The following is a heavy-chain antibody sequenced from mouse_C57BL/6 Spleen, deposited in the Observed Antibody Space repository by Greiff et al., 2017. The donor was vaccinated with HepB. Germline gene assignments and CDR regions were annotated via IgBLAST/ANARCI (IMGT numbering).Heavy chain of an antibody. CDR1: GYTFTGYW. D-gene: IGHD1-1*01. J-gene: IGHJ3*01. V-gene: IGHV1-9*01. CDR3: ASQGVIYYGSSYAWFAY. CDR2: ILPGSGST. Sequence: QVQLQQSGAELMKPGASVKLSCKATGYTFTGYWIEWVKQRPGHGLEWIGEILPGSGSTNYNEKFKGKATFTADTSSNTAYMQLSSLTTEDSAIYYCASQGVIYYGSSYAWFAYWGQGTLVTVSA.